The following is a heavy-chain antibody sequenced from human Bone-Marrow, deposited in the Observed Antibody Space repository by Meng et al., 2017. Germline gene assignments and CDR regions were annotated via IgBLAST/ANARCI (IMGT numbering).Heavy chain of an antibody. V-gene: IGHV6-1*01. CDR2: TYYRSKWYN. CDR3: ARGDRAAGTVGDGSDV. J-gene: IGHJ3*01. Sequence: LRLSCAISGDSVSSNSAGWNWIRQSPSRGLEWLGRTYYRSKWYNDYAESVKSQITINEDTSKNQLPLQLNSVTPEDTAVYYCARGDRAAGTVGDGSDVWGQGKMVNVSS. D-gene: IGHD6-13*01. CDR1: GDSVSSNSAG.